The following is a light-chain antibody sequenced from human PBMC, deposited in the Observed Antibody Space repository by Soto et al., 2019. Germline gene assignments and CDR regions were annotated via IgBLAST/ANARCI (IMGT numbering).Light chain of an antibody. CDR2: GAS. V-gene: IGKV3-20*01. J-gene: IGKJ1*01. CDR3: QRCNSSPWT. Sequence: EIVLTQSPGTLSLSPGQRATLSCRASQSVSSTCLAWYQQKSGQAPRLLIYGASSRATGIPDRFSGSGSGTDFTLTISRLEPEDFVVYYCQRCNSSPWTFGQGTKVEIK. CDR1: QSVSSTC.